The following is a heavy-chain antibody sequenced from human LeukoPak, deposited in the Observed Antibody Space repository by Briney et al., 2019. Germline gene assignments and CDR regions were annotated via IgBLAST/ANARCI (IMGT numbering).Heavy chain of an antibody. J-gene: IGHJ4*02. Sequence: GGSLRLSCAASGFIFSSYGMHWVRQAPGKGLEWVAVISYDGSNKYYADSVKGRFTISRDNSKNTLYLQMNSLRAEDTAVYYCAKAPDLYCSGGSCYGALDFDYWGQGTLVTVSS. V-gene: IGHV3-30*18. D-gene: IGHD2-15*01. CDR1: GFIFSSYG. CDR3: AKAPDLYCSGGSCYGALDFDY. CDR2: ISYDGSNK.